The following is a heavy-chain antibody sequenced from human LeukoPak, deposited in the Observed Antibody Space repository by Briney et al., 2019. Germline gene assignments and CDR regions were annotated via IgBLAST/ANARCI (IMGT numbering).Heavy chain of an antibody. V-gene: IGHV1-2*04. CDR2: INPNSGGT. Sequence: ASVKVSCKASGYTFTGYYMHWVRQAPGQGLEWMGWINPNSGGTNYAQKFQGWVTMTRDTSISTAYMELSSLRSEDTAVYYCATDSGRYSNYYYMDVWGKGTTVTVSS. J-gene: IGHJ6*03. CDR1: GYTFTGYY. D-gene: IGHD6-19*01. CDR3: ATDSGRYSNYYYMDV.